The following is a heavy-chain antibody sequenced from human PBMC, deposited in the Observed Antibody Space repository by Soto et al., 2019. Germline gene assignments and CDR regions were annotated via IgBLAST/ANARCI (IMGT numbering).Heavy chain of an antibody. CDR1: GFSLSTSGVG. Sequence: QITLKESGPTLVKPTQTLTLTCTFSGFSLSTSGVGVGWIRQPPGKALEWLAHTYWDDDKRYSPSLKSRLTITKDTSKNQVVLTMTNMDPVDTATYYCAHRQKTCYFDYWGQGTLVTVSS. CDR3: AHRQKTCYFDY. J-gene: IGHJ4*02. CDR2: TYWDDDK. V-gene: IGHV2-5*02.